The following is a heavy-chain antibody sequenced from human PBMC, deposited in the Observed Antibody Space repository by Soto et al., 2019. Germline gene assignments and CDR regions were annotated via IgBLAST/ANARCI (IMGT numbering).Heavy chain of an antibody. J-gene: IGHJ5*02. CDR1: GFTFSSYW. CDR2: IKQDGSEK. Sequence: GGSLRLSCAASGFTFSSYWMSWVRQAPGKGLEWVANIKQDGSEKYYVDSVKGRFTISRDNAKNSLYLQMNSLRAEDTAVYYCARDHSGYINNWFDPWGQGTLVTVSS. V-gene: IGHV3-7*01. D-gene: IGHD5-12*01. CDR3: ARDHSGYINNWFDP.